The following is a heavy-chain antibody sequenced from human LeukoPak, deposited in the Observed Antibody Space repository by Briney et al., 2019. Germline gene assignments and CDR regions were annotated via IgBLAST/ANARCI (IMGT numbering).Heavy chain of an antibody. D-gene: IGHD4-11*01. CDR2: ISSSSSTI. V-gene: IGHV3-48*01. Sequence: GGSLRLSCAASGFTFSSYSMNWVRQAPGKGLEWVSSISSSSSTIYYADSVKGRFTISRDNAKNSLYLQMNSLRAEDTAVYYCATDKGSTVNHWVATTTNDYWGQGTLVTVSS. CDR1: GFTFSSYS. J-gene: IGHJ4*02. CDR3: ATDKGSTVNHWVATTTNDY.